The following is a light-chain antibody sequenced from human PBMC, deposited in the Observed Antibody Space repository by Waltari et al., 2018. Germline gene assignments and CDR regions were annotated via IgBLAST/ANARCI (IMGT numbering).Light chain of an antibody. V-gene: IGLV1-44*01. J-gene: IGLJ2*01. CDR3: ATWDDSLDGVV. CDR1: RPNTGTNT. CDR2: TKN. Sequence: QPVLTPPPSASGTPGPGVTISCSGSRPNTGTNTVNWYQHLPGTAPNVLIYTKNQRPSGVPDRFSGSRAGTSASLAVSGRQSEDEGDYYCATWDDSLDGVVFGGGTKLTVL.